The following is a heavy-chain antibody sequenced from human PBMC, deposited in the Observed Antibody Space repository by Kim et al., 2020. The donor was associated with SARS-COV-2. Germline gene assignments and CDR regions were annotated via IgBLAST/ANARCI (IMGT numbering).Heavy chain of an antibody. CDR3: AHRRNWNYGGGFDY. V-gene: IGHV2-5*01. Sequence: RPTLNSRLTITKDTSKNQVVLTMTNMDPVDTATYYCAHRRNWNYGGGFDYWGQGTLVTVSS. J-gene: IGHJ4*02. D-gene: IGHD1-7*01.